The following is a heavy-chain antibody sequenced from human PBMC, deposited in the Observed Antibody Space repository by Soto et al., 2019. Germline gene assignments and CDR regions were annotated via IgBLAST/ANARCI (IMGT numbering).Heavy chain of an antibody. V-gene: IGHV3-23*01. CDR2: ISGSGDST. J-gene: IGHJ4*02. D-gene: IGHD6-13*01. Sequence: EVQLLESGGGLVQPGGSLRLSCAGSGFTFSSYAMRWVRQAPGKGLEWVSAISGSGDSTYYTDSVKGRFTISRDNSKNTLYLQMNSLRAEDTDVYYCARRGPGTYFDYWGQGTLVTVSS. CDR1: GFTFSSYA. CDR3: ARRGPGTYFDY.